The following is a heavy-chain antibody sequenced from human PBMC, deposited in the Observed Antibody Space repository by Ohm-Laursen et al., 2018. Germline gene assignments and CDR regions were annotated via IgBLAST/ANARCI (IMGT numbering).Heavy chain of an antibody. CDR3: AKAFYYDSSGYYPDY. J-gene: IGHJ4*02. V-gene: IGHV3-48*01. CDR1: GFTFSSYS. Sequence: SLRLSCAASGFTFSSYSMNWVRQAPGKGLEWVSYISSSSSTIYYADSVKGRFTISRDNAKNTLYLQMNSLRAEDTAVYYCAKAFYYDSSGYYPDYWGQGTLVTVSS. CDR2: ISSSSSTI. D-gene: IGHD3-22*01.